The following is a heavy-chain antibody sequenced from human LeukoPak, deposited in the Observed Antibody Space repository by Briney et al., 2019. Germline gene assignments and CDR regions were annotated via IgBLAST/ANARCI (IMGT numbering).Heavy chain of an antibody. CDR1: GGSISSGSYY. CDR2: IYTSGST. V-gene: IGHV4-61*02. CDR3: ARIPGTNWFDP. Sequence: PSETLSLTCTVSGGSISSGSYYWSWIRQPAGKGLEWIGRIYTSGSTNYNPSLKSRVTISVDTSKNQFSLKLSSVTAADTAVYYCARIPGTNWFDPWGQGTLVTVSS. J-gene: IGHJ5*02.